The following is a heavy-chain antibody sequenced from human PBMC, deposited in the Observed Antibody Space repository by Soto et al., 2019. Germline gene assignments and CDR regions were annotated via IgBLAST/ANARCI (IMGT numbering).Heavy chain of an antibody. Sequence: GGPLRLSCAASGFTFSRYSINRVRQAPGKGMEWVSSISSSSSYIYYADSVKGRFTISRDNAKNSLYLQMNSLRAEDTAVYYCARAMCSGGSCYSSFAFDIWGQGTMVTVSS. V-gene: IGHV3-21*01. CDR2: ISSSSSYI. CDR1: GFTFSRYS. CDR3: ARAMCSGGSCYSSFAFDI. J-gene: IGHJ3*02. D-gene: IGHD2-15*01.